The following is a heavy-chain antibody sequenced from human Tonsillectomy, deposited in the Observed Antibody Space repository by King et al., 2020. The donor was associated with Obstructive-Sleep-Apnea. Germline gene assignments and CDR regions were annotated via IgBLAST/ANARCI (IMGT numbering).Heavy chain of an antibody. V-gene: IGHV4-61*01. Sequence: VQLQESGPGLVKPSETLSLTCTVSGGSVSSGSYYWSWIRQPPGKGLEWIGYIYYSGSTNYNPSLKSRVTIAVDTSKNQFSLKLSAVTAADTAVYYCARDEDSGSYLVYWGQGTLVTVSS. CDR3: ARDEDSGSYLVY. J-gene: IGHJ4*02. CDR2: IYYSGST. CDR1: GGSVSSGSYY. D-gene: IGHD1-26*01.